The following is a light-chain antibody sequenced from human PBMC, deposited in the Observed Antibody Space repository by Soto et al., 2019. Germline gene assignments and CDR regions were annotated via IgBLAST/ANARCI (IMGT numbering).Light chain of an antibody. Sequence: SYELTQPPWVSVAPGQTARITCGGNNIGSKSVHWYQQRPGQAPVLVVHDDSDRPSGIPERFSGSNSENTATLTITRVEAVDEADYYCQVWDTSNDHVVFGGGTKLTVL. J-gene: IGLJ2*01. CDR2: DDS. V-gene: IGLV3-21*02. CDR3: QVWDTSNDHVV. CDR1: NIGSKS.